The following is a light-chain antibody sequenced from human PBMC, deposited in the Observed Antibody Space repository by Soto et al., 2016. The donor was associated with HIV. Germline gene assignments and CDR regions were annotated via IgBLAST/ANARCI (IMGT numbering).Light chain of an antibody. V-gene: IGKV1-5*03. CDR1: QDITTW. CDR3: QQYNTYTWT. Sequence: DIQMTQSPSTLSASVGDRVTITCRASQDITTWLAWYQQKPGKPPNLLIYKASSLESGVPSRLSGSGSGTEFTLTISSLQPDDFGTYYCQQYNTYTWTFGQGTKVEIK. J-gene: IGKJ1*01. CDR2: KAS.